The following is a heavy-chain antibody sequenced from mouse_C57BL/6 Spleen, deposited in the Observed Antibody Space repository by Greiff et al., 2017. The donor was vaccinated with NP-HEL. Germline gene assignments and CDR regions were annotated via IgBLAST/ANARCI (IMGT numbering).Heavy chain of an antibody. J-gene: IGHJ4*01. Sequence: QVQLQQPGAELVRPGSSVKLSCKASGYTFTSYWMHWVKQRPIQGLEWIGNIDPSDSETHYDQKFKDKATLTVDKSSSTAYMQLSSLTSEDTAVYYCARSLWVRSYYYAMDYWGQGTSVTVSS. CDR3: ARSLWVRSYYYAMDY. CDR2: IDPSDSET. CDR1: GYTFTSYW. V-gene: IGHV1-52*01. D-gene: IGHD2-14*01.